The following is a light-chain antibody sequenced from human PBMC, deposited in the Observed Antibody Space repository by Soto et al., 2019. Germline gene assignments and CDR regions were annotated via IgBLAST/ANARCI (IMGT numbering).Light chain of an antibody. V-gene: IGKV3-20*01. J-gene: IGKJ1*01. CDR2: GAS. CDR3: QQYGDLPPT. CDR1: RSGSYDQ. Sequence: EIVLTQSPDTLSLSPGERATLSCRVSRSGSYDQLARYRRTPGQAARLLIYGASSRGAGIPDRFSGRGYGTDFTLTSRRLEPEDFLVYHCQQYGDLPPTFRQGTKVDIK.